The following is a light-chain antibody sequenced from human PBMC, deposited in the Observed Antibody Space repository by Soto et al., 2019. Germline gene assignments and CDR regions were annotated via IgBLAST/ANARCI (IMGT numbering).Light chain of an antibody. Sequence: QSALTQPASVSGSPGQSITISCTGTSSDVVGYNYVSWYQQHPGKAPKLMIYEFSNRPSGVSNRFSGSKSGNTASLTISGLQAEDEADYYCSSYTSSSIDYVFGTGTKVTVL. CDR2: EFS. CDR1: SSDVVGYNY. V-gene: IGLV2-14*01. J-gene: IGLJ1*01. CDR3: SSYTSSSIDYV.